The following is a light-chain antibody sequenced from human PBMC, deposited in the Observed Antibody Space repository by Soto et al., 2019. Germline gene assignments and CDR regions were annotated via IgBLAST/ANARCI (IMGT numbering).Light chain of an antibody. J-gene: IGLJ1*01. CDR3: SSYAGSNTPYV. CDR2: EVS. CDR1: SSDVGGYNY. V-gene: IGLV2-8*01. Sequence: QSVLTQPPSASGSPGQSVTISCTGTSSDVGGYNYVSWYQQHPGKAPKLMIYEVSKRPSGVPDRFSGSKSGNTASLTVSGLQAEEEADYYCSSYAGSNTPYVFGTGTKVTDL.